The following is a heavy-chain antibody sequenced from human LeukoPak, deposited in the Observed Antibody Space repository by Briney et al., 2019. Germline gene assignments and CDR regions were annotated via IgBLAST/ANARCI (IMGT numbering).Heavy chain of an antibody. J-gene: IGHJ5*02. CDR3: ARVLAAAAIAGKNWFDP. CDR1: GGTFSSYA. V-gene: IGHV1-69*05. Sequence: GSSVKVSCKASGGTFSSYAISWVRQAPGQGLEWMGGIIPIFGTANCAQKFQGRVTITTDESTSTAYMELSSLRSEDTAVYYCARVLAAAAIAGKNWFDPWGQGTLVTVSS. CDR2: IIPIFGTA. D-gene: IGHD6-13*01.